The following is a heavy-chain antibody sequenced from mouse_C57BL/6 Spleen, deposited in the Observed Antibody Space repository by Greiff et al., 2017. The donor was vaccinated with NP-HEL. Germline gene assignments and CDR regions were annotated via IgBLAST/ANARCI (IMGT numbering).Heavy chain of an antibody. CDR3: TPRYAMDD. V-gene: IGHV14-4*01. CDR2: IDPENGDT. J-gene: IGHJ4*01. Sequence: EVQLQQSGAELVRPGASVKLSCTASGFNIKDDYMHWVKQRPEQGLEWIGWIDPENGDTEYASKFQGKATITADTSSNTAYLQLSNLTSEDTAVYYCTPRYAMDDWGQGTSVTVSS. CDR1: GFNIKDDY.